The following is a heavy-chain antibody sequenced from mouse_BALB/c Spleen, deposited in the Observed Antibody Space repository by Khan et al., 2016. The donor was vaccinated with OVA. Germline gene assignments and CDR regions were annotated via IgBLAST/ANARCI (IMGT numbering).Heavy chain of an antibody. CDR3: ARESSSWDFSFPY. J-gene: IGHJ3*01. Sequence: VQLQQSGPELVEPGASVKMSCKASGYTFTNYVMHWVKQKPGQGLEWLGYINPYNAGTRYNEKFKGKATLTSDISSTTAYMELSCLTSEDSAVDDCARESSSWDFSFPYWGQGTLVTVSA. CDR1: GYTFTNYV. V-gene: IGHV1S136*01. D-gene: IGHD4-1*01. CDR2: INPYNAGT.